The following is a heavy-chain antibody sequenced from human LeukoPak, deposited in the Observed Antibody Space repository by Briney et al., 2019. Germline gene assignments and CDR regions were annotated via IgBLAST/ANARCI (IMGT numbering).Heavy chain of an antibody. J-gene: IGHJ6*03. Sequence: SETLSLTCAVYGGSFSGYYWRWIRQPPGKGVGWIGEINHSGSTNYNPSLKSRVTISVDTSKNQFSLKLSSVTAADTAVYYCVRVRSFANCSGGSCYSGYYYYYMDVWGKGTTVTVSS. CDR1: GGSFSGYY. CDR2: INHSGST. CDR3: VRVRSFANCSGGSCYSGYYYYYMDV. D-gene: IGHD2-15*01. V-gene: IGHV4-34*01.